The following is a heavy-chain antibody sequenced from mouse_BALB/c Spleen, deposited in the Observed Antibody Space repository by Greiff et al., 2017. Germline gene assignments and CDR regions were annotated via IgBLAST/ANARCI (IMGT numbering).Heavy chain of an antibody. CDR2: IDPENGDT. D-gene: IGHD2-4*01. V-gene: IGHV14-4*02. CDR1: GFNIKDYY. Sequence: EVQVVESGAELVRSGASVKLSCTASGFNIKDYYMHWVKQRPEQGLEWIGWIDPENGDTEYAPKFQGKATMTADTSSNTAYLQLSSLTSEDTAVYYCKGTMITTAAWFAYWGQGTLVTVSA. CDR3: KGTMITTAAWFAY. J-gene: IGHJ3*01.